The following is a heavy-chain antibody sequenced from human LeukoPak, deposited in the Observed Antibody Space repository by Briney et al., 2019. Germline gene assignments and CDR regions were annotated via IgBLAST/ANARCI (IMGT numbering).Heavy chain of an antibody. CDR1: GYSFTTYW. V-gene: IGHV5-51*01. Sequence: GESLKISCKGSGYSFTTYWIGWVRQMPGKGLEWMGIIYSADSDTRYSPSFQGQVTISADKSISTAYLQWSSLKASDTAMYYCARQYCSGGTCYLGIDYWGQGTLVTVSS. CDR3: ARQYCSGGTCYLGIDY. CDR2: IYSADSDT. D-gene: IGHD2-15*01. J-gene: IGHJ4*02.